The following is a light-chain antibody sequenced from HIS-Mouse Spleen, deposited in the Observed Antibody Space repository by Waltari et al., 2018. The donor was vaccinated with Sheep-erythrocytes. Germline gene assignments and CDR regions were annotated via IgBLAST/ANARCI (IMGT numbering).Light chain of an antibody. V-gene: IGLV2-23*01. CDR3: CSYAGSSTYVV. CDR1: SSDVGSYNL. J-gene: IGLJ2*01. CDR2: EGS. Sequence: QSALTQPASVSRSPGQSLTISCTGTSSDVGSYNLFSWYQQHPGKAPKLMIYEGSKRPSGVSTRFSGSKSGNTASLTISGLQAEDEADYYCCSYAGSSTYVVFGGGTKLTVL.